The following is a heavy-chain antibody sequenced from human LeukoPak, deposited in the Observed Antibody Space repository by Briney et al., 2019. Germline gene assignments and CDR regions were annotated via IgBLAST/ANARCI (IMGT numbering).Heavy chain of an antibody. CDR1: GFTFSSYW. D-gene: IGHD1-26*01. V-gene: IGHV3-74*01. CDR2: IDTDGSFT. Sequence: GGSLRLSCAASGFTFSSYWMHWVRQAPGKGLVWVSRIDTDGSFTSYADSVRGRFTISRDNAKNTLYLQMSSLRAEDTAVYYCMRGTVGAPANDYWGQGTLVTVSS. CDR3: MRGTVGAPANDY. J-gene: IGHJ4*02.